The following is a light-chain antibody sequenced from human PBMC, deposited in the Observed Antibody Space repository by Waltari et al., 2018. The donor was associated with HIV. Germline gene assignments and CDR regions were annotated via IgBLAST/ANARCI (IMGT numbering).Light chain of an antibody. CDR3: CSHAGNFIFA. CDR2: DVN. J-gene: IGLJ1*01. V-gene: IGLV2-11*01. Sequence: QSALTQPHSVSGSPGQSLTISCTGTSTYVDTFVSWYQQYPGQAPKVIIYDVNKRPSGVPDRFSASKSGNTAFLTISGLQAEDEAEYHCCSHAGNFIFAFG. CDR1: STYVDTF.